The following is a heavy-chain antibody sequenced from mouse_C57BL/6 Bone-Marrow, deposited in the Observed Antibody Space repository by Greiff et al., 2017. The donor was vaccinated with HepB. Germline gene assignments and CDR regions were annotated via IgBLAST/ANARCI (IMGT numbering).Heavy chain of an antibody. J-gene: IGHJ2*01. CDR2: IYPGSGST. CDR3: ARRYYGSSSSYYFDY. Sequence: QVQLKQPGAELVKPGASVKMSCKASGYTFTSYWITWVKQRPGQGLEWIGDIYPGSGSTNYNEKFKSKATLTVDTSSSTAYMQLSSLTSEDSAVYYCARRYYGSSSSYYFDYWGQGTTLTVSS. V-gene: IGHV1-55*01. CDR1: GYTFTSYW. D-gene: IGHD1-1*01.